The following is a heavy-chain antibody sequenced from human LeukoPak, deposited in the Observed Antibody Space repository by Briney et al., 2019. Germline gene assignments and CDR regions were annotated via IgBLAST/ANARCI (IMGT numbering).Heavy chain of an antibody. CDR3: AREGGRYYYDSSGYRF. V-gene: IGHV4-59*01. CDR2: IYYSGST. J-gene: IGHJ4*02. D-gene: IGHD3-22*01. Sequence: SEXLSLTCTVSGGSISSYYWSWLRQPPGKGLEWIGYIYYSGSTNYNPSLTSRVTISVDTSKNQFSLKLSSVTAADTAVYYCAREGGRYYYDSSGYRFWGQGTLVTVSS. CDR1: GGSISSYY.